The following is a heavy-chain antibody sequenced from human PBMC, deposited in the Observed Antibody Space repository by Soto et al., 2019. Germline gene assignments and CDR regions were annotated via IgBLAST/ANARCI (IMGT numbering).Heavy chain of an antibody. CDR2: IWYDGSNK. D-gene: IGHD6-6*01. CDR3: ARVKEYSSSSGYYYGMDV. Sequence: QVQLVESGGGVVQPGRSLRLSCAASGFTFSSYGMHWVRQAPGKGLEWVAVIWYDGSNKYYADSVKGRFTISRDNSKNTLYLQMNSLRAEDTAVYYCARVKEYSSSSGYYYGMDVWGQGTTVTVSS. CDR1: GFTFSSYG. J-gene: IGHJ6*02. V-gene: IGHV3-33*01.